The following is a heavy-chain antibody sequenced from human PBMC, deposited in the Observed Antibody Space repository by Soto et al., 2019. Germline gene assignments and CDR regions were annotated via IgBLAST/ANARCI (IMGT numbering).Heavy chain of an antibody. V-gene: IGHV1-3*01. CDR1: GYSFTGYA. CDR3: ARGGAGTYWFDY. CDR2: INAGSGET. D-gene: IGHD3-10*01. Sequence: QVHLVQSGAEVKEPGASVKVSCMASGYSFTGYAIHWVRQAPGQRLEWMGWINAGSGETKYSQRFQDRVTIIRDTSASTAYMDLSSLRSEDAAVYYCARGGAGTYWFDYWGQGPLVTVSS. J-gene: IGHJ4*02.